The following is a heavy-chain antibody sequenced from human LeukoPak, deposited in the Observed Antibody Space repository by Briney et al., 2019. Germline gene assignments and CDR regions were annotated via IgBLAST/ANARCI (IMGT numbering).Heavy chain of an antibody. CDR2: ISSSSSNI. V-gene: IGHV3-21*01. CDR3: ARCTTGRTFGSLREIKRSREIDY. J-gene: IGHJ4*02. D-gene: IGHD1-1*01. CDR1: GFTFSSYS. Sequence: GGSLRLSCAASGFTFSSYSMNWVRQAPGKGLEWVSSISSSSSNIYYADSVKGRFTISRDNAKNSLYLQMNSLRVEDTAVYYCARCTTGRTFGSLREIKRSREIDYWGQGTLVTVSS.